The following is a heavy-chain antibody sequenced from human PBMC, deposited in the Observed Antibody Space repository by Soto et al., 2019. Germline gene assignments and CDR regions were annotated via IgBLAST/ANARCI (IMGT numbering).Heavy chain of an antibody. D-gene: IGHD3-16*02. V-gene: IGHV1-69*13. CDR2: IIPIFGTA. CDR1: GGTFSSYA. CDR3: ARGLTVYVWGSYRLSGPDAFDI. Sequence: ASVKVSCKASGGTFSSYAISWVRQAPGQGLEWMGGIIPIFGTANYAQKFQGRVTITADESTSTAYMELSSLRSEDTAVYYCARGLTVYVWGSYRLSGPDAFDIWGQGTMVTVSS. J-gene: IGHJ3*02.